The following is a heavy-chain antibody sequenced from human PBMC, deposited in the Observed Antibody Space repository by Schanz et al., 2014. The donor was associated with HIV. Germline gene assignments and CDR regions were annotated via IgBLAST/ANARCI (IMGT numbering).Heavy chain of an antibody. CDR3: AKSRFQLHWFDS. V-gene: IGHV1-8*01. J-gene: IGHJ5*01. D-gene: IGHD2-2*01. CDR2: MNPNSGNT. CDR1: GYTFSNFD. Sequence: QVQLVQSGPEVKKPGASVKVSCKASGYTFSNFDINWVRQATGQGLEWMGWMNPNSGNTGYAQKFRGRVTMTRNTSTGTAYMELTRLRYDDTAVYYCAKSRFQLHWFDSWGQGTLVTVSS.